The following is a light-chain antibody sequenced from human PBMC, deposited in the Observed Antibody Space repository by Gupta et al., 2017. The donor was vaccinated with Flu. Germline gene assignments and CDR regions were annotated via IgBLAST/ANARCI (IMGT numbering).Light chain of an antibody. Sequence: QSALTQPAPVSAPPGQSITISCTATSSDVGGYNYVSWYQQHPGKAPKLMIYEVSNRPSGVSNRFSGSKSGNTASLSISGLQAEDEADYYCSSYTSSSTVGVFGGGTKLTVL. J-gene: IGLJ3*02. CDR3: SSYTSSSTVGV. CDR1: SSDVGGYNY. V-gene: IGLV2-14*01. CDR2: EVS.